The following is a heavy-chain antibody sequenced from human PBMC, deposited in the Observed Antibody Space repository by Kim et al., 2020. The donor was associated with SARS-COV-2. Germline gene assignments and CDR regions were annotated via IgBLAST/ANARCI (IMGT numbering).Heavy chain of an antibody. CDR1: GFTFSLYA. Sequence: GGSLRLSCAASGFTFSLYAMSWVRQAPGKGLEWVSSISGNGESTYYADSVKGRFTISRDTSKSTLYLQMNSLRAEDTAVYYCARDRRGFHPYYGMDVWGQETAVSVSS. D-gene: IGHD3-10*01. CDR2: ISGNGEST. V-gene: IGHV3-23*01. CDR3: ARDRRGFHPYYGMDV. J-gene: IGHJ6*02.